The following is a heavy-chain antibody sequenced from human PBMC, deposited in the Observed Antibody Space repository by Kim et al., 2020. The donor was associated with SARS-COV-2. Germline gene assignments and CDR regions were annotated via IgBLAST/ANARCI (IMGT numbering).Heavy chain of an antibody. CDR3: ARAYYGSGSYPPFDP. D-gene: IGHD3-10*01. J-gene: IGHJ5*02. V-gene: IGHV5-51*01. Sequence: PSFQGQVTISADKSISTAYLQWSSLKASDTAMYYCARAYYGSGSYPPFDPWGQGTLVTVSS.